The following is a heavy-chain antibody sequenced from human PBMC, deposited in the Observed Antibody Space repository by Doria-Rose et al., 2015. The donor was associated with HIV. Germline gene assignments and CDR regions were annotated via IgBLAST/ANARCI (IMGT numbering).Heavy chain of an antibody. D-gene: IGHD3-10*01. CDR1: GGSISSYY. J-gene: IGHJ6*03. CDR3: ARFRPSRGIYYSLDV. Sequence: TVSGGSISSYYWNWIRRPPGKGLEWIGYIYSSGSTHYNSSLKSRVTISIDTSKNQFSLKLSSVTAADTAVYYCARFRPSRGIYYSLDVWGKGTTVTVSS. CDR2: IYSSGST. V-gene: IGHV4-4*09.